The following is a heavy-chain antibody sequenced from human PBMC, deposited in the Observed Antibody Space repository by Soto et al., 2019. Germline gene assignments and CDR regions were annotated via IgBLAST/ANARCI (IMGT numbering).Heavy chain of an antibody. D-gene: IGHD2-2*02. CDR3: ARLGYCTSTSCYRYYYGMDI. CDR2: IDPSDSYT. J-gene: IGHJ6*02. Sequence: PGEALKISCKGSGYSFTRYWISWVRQMPGKGLGWMGRIDPSDSYTNYSPSFQGHVTISADKSISTAYLQWGSLKASDTAMYYCARLGYCTSTSCYRYYYGMDIWGQGTTVTVSS. V-gene: IGHV5-10-1*01. CDR1: GYSFTRYW.